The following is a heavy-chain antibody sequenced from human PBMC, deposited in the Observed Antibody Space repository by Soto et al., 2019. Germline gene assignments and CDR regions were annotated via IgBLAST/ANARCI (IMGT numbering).Heavy chain of an antibody. CDR2: IYYSGST. V-gene: IGHV4-59*01. J-gene: IGHJ6*03. D-gene: IGHD4-17*01. Sequence: SETLSLTCTVSGGSISSYYLSWIRQPPGKGLEWIGYIYYSGSTNYNPSLKSRVTISVDTSKNQFSLKLSSVTAADTAVYYCARGVTVTRYYYYYYMDVWGKGTTVTVSS. CDR3: ARGVTVTRYYYYYYMDV. CDR1: GGSISSYY.